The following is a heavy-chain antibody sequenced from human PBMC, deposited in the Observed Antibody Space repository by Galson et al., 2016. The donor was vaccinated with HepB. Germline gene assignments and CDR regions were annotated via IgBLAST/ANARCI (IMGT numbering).Heavy chain of an antibody. J-gene: IGHJ6*02. Sequence: SVKVSCKASGYTFTDYFMHWVRQAPGQGPEWMGWINPNHDVPHYAQRFLGRVTMTRDTPITTVHMDLTRLTYDDTAVYYCAREKVATVNSQHYSYYNGMDVWGQGTTGTVSS. CDR2: INPNHDVP. D-gene: IGHD5-12*01. CDR3: AREKVATVNSQHYSYYNGMDV. CDR1: GYTFTDYF. V-gene: IGHV1-2*02.